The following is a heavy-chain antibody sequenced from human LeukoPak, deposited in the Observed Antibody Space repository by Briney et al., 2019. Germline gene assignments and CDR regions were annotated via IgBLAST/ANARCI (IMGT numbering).Heavy chain of an antibody. J-gene: IGHJ4*02. D-gene: IGHD1-26*01. Sequence: PSETLSLTCTVSGGSISSYYWSWIRQPPGKGLEWIGYIYYSGSTNYNPSLKSRVTISVDTSKNQFSLKLSSVTAADTAVYYCARGTWALLSAYYFDYWGQGTLVTVSS. CDR3: ARGTWALLSAYYFDY. CDR2: IYYSGST. V-gene: IGHV4-59*01. CDR1: GGSISSYY.